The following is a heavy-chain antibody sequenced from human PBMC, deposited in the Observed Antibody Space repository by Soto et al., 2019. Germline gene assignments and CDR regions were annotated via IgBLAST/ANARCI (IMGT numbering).Heavy chain of an antibody. CDR1: GYTFTSYG. J-gene: IGHJ6*02. CDR2: ISAYNGNT. CDR3: ARVPVYYYDSSGYSFSYYYYGMDV. V-gene: IGHV1-18*01. D-gene: IGHD3-22*01. Sequence: ASVKVSCKASGYTFTSYGISWVRQAPGQGLEWMGWISAYNGNTNYAQKLQGRVTMTTDTSTSTAYMELRRLRSDDTVVYYCARVPVYYYDSSGYSFSYYYYGMDVWGQGTTVTVSS.